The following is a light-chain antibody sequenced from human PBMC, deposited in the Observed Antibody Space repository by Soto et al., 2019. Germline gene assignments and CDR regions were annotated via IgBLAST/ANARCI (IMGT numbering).Light chain of an antibody. CDR3: VQFAHFPRT. V-gene: IGKV2-24*01. CDR2: QVS. J-gene: IGKJ1*01. Sequence: DTVLTQAPLTSPVTLGQPASISCRSSQSLVYSDGNTYLSWLQQMPGHPPRLLIYQVSNRFSGVPDRFSGSGAGTDFTLKISRVEADDVGVYFCVQFAHFPRTFGQGTKVEI. CDR1: QSLVYSDGNTY.